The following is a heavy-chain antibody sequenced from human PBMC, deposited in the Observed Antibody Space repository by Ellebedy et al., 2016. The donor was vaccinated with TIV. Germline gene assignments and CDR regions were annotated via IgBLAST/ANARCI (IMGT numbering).Heavy chain of an antibody. CDR3: ARLWFGELSPDY. D-gene: IGHD3-10*01. Sequence: GGSLRLSXAASGFTFSSYWMSWVRQAPGKGLEWVANIKQDGSEKYYVDSVKGRFTISRDNAKNSLYMQMNSLRAEDTAVYYCARLWFGELSPDYWGQGTLVTVSS. J-gene: IGHJ4*02. V-gene: IGHV3-7*01. CDR1: GFTFSSYW. CDR2: IKQDGSEK.